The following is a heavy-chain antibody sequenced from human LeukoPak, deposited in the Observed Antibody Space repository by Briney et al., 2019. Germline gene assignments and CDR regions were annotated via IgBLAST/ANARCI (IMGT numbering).Heavy chain of an antibody. D-gene: IGHD6-13*01. CDR3: ARVSSWTESPFDY. J-gene: IGHJ4*02. CDR1: GGTFRSYA. V-gene: IGHV1-69*06. Sequence: ASVKVSCKASGGTFRSYAISWVRQAPGQGLEWMGGIIPIFGTANYAQKFQGRVTITADKSTSTAYMELSSLRSEDTAVYYCARVSSWTESPFDYWGQGTLVTVSS. CDR2: IIPIFGTA.